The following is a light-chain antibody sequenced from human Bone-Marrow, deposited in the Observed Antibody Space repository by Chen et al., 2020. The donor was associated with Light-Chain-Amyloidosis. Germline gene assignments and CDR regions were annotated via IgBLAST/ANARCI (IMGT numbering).Light chain of an antibody. Sequence: QSALTQPAPVSGSPGQPITISCTGTSSDVGGDNHVSWYQQHPDKAPKRMFYEVTNRPSWVPERFSGTKSDNTASLTISGLQTEDEADYFCSSYTITNTLVFGSGTRVTGL. V-gene: IGLV2-14*01. J-gene: IGLJ1*01. CDR3: SSYTITNTLV. CDR1: SSDVGGDNH. CDR2: EVT.